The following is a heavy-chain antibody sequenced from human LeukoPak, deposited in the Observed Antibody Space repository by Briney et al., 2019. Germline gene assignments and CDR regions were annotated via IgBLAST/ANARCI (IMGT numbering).Heavy chain of an antibody. D-gene: IGHD6-13*01. J-gene: IGHJ4*02. CDR2: IRGSGGST. CDR3: AKGIAAAPFDY. Sequence: GRSLRLSCAASGLTFSIYAMSWVRHAPGKGLECGSAIRGSGGSTYYADSVKGRFPISRHNPKNTLYLQMNRLRAEDTAVYYCAKGIAAAPFDYWGQGTLVTVSS. V-gene: IGHV3-23*01. CDR1: GLTFSIYA.